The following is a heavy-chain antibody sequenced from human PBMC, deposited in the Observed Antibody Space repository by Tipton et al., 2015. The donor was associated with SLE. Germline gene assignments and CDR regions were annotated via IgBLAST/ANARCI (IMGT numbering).Heavy chain of an antibody. CDR1: GGSISSYY. CDR2: IYYSGST. J-gene: IGHJ4*02. Sequence: TLSLTCTVSGGSISSYYWSWIRQPPGKGLEWIGYIYYSGSTNYNPSLKSRVTISVDTSKNQFSLKLSSVTAADTAVYYCATPGAAAGYFDYWGQGTLVTVSS. V-gene: IGHV4-59*08. D-gene: IGHD6-13*01. CDR3: ATPGAAAGYFDY.